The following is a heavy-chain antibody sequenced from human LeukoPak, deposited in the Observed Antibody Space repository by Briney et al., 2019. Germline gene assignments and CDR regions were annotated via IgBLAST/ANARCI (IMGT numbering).Heavy chain of an antibody. D-gene: IGHD3-10*01. J-gene: IGHJ4*02. CDR2: IYYSGST. CDR1: GGSISSSSYY. CDR3: ARDPWGQSGSGSYYISRPFDY. V-gene: IGHV4-39*07. Sequence: SETLSLTCTVSGGSISSSSYYWGWIRQPPGKGLEWIGSIYYSGSTYYNPSLKSRVTISVDTSKNQFFLKLSSVTAADTAVYYCARDPWGQSGSGSYYISRPFDYWGQGTLVTVSS.